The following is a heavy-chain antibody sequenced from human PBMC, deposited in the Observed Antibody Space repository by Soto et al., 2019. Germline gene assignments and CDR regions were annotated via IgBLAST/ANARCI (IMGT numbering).Heavy chain of an antibody. CDR1: GVSISSRSYC. V-gene: IGHV4-39*07. CDR3: ARGMRSGYNYYYYYMDV. D-gene: IGHD3-3*01. Sequence: SETLSLTWTVSGVSISSRSYCWSWIRPPPGKGLEWIGDINHSGSTNYNPSLKSRVTISVDTSKNQFSLKLSSVTAADTAVYYCARGMRSGYNYYYYYMDVWGKGTTVTSP. CDR2: INHSGST. J-gene: IGHJ6*03.